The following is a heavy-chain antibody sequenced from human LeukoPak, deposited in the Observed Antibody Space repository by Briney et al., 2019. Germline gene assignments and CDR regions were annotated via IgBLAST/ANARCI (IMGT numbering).Heavy chain of an antibody. Sequence: SETLSLTCTVSGGSISSYYWSWIRQPPGKGLEWIGYIYYSGSTNYNPSLKSRVTISVDTSKNQFSLKLSHVTAADTAVYYCARHGSSWYEKDYFDYWGQGTLVTVSS. CDR1: GGSISSYY. V-gene: IGHV4-59*08. D-gene: IGHD6-13*01. CDR3: ARHGSSWYEKDYFDY. J-gene: IGHJ4*02. CDR2: IYYSGST.